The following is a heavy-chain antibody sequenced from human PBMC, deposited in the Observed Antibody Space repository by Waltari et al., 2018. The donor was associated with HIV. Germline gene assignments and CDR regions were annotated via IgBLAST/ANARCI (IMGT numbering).Heavy chain of an antibody. Sequence: RLVESGGDSVRPGGALSLSCPASGFSVGKNSMSWVRQASGKGLEWVSTIYGDGRTVYADAVEGRFSTSRETSKNMVHLLMDSLRTEDSAVYYCVREVFYYEESGRPGWFDPWGQGTLVAVSS. D-gene: IGHD3-16*01. CDR3: VREVFYYEESGRPGWFDP. J-gene: IGHJ5*02. V-gene: IGHV3-66*01. CDR1: GFSVGKNS. CDR2: IYGDGRT.